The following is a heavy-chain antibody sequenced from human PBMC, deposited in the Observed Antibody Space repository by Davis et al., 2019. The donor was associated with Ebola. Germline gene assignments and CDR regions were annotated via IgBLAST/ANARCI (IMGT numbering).Heavy chain of an antibody. CDR1: RFTFNSYA. CDR3: AKGSYYYDSSGYLYFDY. D-gene: IGHD3-22*01. J-gene: IGHJ4*02. Sequence: GGSLRLSCAASRFTFNSYAMNWVRQAPGKGLEWVSGISGSGSNTYYADSVKGRFTISRDNSKNTLYLQMNSLRAEDTAVYYCAKGSYYYDSSGYLYFDYWGQGTLVTVSS. CDR2: ISGSGSNT. V-gene: IGHV3-23*01.